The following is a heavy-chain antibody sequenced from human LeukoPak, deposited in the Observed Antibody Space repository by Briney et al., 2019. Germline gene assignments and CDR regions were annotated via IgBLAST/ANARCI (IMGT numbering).Heavy chain of an antibody. D-gene: IGHD5-24*01. J-gene: IGHJ1*01. V-gene: IGHV3-30-3*01. Sequence: GRALRRSCAASGFTFSSYAMHWVRQAPGKGLEWVAVISYDGSNKYYADSVKGRFTISRDNSKNTLYLQMNSLRAEDTAVYYCARVDRYNSEYFQHWGQGTLVTVSS. CDR2: ISYDGSNK. CDR3: ARVDRYNSEYFQH. CDR1: GFTFSSYA.